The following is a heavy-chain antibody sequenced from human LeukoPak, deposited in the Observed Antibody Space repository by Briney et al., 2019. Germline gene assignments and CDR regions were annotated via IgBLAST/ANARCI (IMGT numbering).Heavy chain of an antibody. CDR2: ISWNGGNI. CDR1: GFTFDDYA. V-gene: IGHV3-9*03. CDR3: AKGGIAVAGTWFDP. J-gene: IGHJ5*02. Sequence: PGGSLRLSCAASGFTFDDYARHWVRQAPGKGLEWVSGISWNGGNIGYADSVKGRFIISRDNARNSLYLQMNSLRAEDMALYYCAKGGIAVAGTWFDPWGQGTLVTVSS. D-gene: IGHD6-19*01.